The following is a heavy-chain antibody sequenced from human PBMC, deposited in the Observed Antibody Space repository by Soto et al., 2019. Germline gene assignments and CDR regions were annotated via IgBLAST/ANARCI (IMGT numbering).Heavy chain of an antibody. CDR1: GYSFATNW. CDR3: ATQTVGGVVVMAS. Sequence: PGESLKISCKGSGYSFATNWIGWVRQMPGKGLEWMGIIYPDDSDTRYSPSFQGQVTISADKSISTAYLQWSSLKASDTAMYYCATQTVGGVVVMASWGQGTLVTVSS. V-gene: IGHV5-51*01. D-gene: IGHD2-15*01. J-gene: IGHJ5*02. CDR2: IYPDDSDT.